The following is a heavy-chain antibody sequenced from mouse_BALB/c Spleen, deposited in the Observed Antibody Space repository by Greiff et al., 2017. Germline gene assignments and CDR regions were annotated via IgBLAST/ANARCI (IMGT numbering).Heavy chain of an antibody. D-gene: IGHD2-1*01. CDR2: ISYSGST. CDR3: ARSGGNYVRYYAMDY. Sequence: VQLKESGPGLVKPSQSLSLTCTVTGYSITSDYAWNWIRQFPGNKLEWMGYISYSGSTSYNPSLKSRISITRDTSKNQFFLQLNSVTTEDTATYYCARSGGNYVRYYAMDYWGQGTSVTVSS. J-gene: IGHJ4*01. CDR1: GYSITSDYA. V-gene: IGHV3-2*02.